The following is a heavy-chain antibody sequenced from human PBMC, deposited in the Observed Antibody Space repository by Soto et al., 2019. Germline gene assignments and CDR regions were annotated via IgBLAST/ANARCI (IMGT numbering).Heavy chain of an antibody. Sequence: GWSLRLSCASSVLTFSSYAMKWVRQAPGKGLEWVSGISGSGSSTYYADSVKGRFTISRDNSKNTLYLRMNSLRAEDTAVYYCAKEESSSWAVVSWYFGLWGRGTLVTVSS. D-gene: IGHD6-13*01. CDR2: ISGSGSST. J-gene: IGHJ2*01. V-gene: IGHV3-23*01. CDR1: VLTFSSYA. CDR3: AKEESSSWAVVSWYFGL.